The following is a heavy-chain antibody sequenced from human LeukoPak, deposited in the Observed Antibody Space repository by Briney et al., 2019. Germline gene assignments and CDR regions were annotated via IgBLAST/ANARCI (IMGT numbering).Heavy chain of an antibody. CDR1: GGSISSYY. CDR3: ATRGYSSGLYYSDY. D-gene: IGHD6-19*01. V-gene: IGHV4-59*08. CDR2: IYYSGST. Sequence: SETLSLTCTVSGGSISSYYWSWIRQPPGKGLEWIGYIYYSGSTNYNPSLKSRVTISVDTSKNQFSLKLSSVTAADTAVYYCATRGYSSGLYYSDYWGQGTLVTVSS. J-gene: IGHJ4*02.